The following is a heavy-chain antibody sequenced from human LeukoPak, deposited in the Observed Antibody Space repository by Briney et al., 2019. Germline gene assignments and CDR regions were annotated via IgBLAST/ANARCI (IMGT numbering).Heavy chain of an antibody. CDR3: AKSAGYCRGGSWHSEYFQH. V-gene: IGHV3-48*03. CDR2: ISSSGSTI. J-gene: IGHJ1*01. D-gene: IGHD2-15*01. CDR1: GFTFSSYE. Sequence: GGSLRLSCAASGFTFSSYEMNWVRQAPGKGLEWVSYISSSGSTIYYADSVRGRFTISRDNSKNTLYLQMNSLRAEDTNVYYCAKSAGYCRGGSWHSEYFQHLGQGTLVTVSS.